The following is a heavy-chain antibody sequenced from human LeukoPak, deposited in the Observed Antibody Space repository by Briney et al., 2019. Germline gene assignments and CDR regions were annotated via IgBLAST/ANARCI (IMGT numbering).Heavy chain of an antibody. J-gene: IGHJ4*02. CDR1: NFSFGYYG. V-gene: IGHV3-48*04. D-gene: IGHD6-13*01. CDR2: ITATSGSV. Sequence: AGGSLRLSCTGSNFSFGYYGMNWVRQTSGKGLEWLSYITATSGSVYYADSVKGRFTISRDNSKNSLYLQMDSLRAEDTAVYYCARCDSYSSSWSRQFDYWGQGTLVTVSS. CDR3: ARCDSYSSSWSRQFDY.